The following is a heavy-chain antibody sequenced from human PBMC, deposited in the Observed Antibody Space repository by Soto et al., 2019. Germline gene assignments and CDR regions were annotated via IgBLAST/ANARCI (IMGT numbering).Heavy chain of an antibody. J-gene: IGHJ6*03. CDR2: IWHDGSEI. V-gene: IGHV3-33*06. D-gene: IGHD3-10*01. Sequence: GGSLSLSCVVPGSIFIGYGMHWVRQAPGKGLEWVAVIWHDGSEIYYADSVKGRFTISRDNSKNTLYLQMNSLRAEDTAVYYCAKHSKRAPFRGVIKYYYYMDVWGKGTTVTVSS. CDR3: AKHSKRAPFRGVIKYYYYMDV. CDR1: GSIFIGYG.